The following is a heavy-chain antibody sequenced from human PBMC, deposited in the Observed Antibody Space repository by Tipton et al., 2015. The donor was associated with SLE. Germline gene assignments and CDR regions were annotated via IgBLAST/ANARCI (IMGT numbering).Heavy chain of an antibody. Sequence: SLRLSCAASGFTVSSNYMSWVRQAPGKGLEWVSYISPGSTKISYADSVKGRFTISRDNAKNSMYLQMNSLRPEDRAVYYCTREWLDAFDIWGRGAMVTVS. J-gene: IGHJ3*02. CDR1: GFTVSSNY. D-gene: IGHD5-12*01. CDR3: TREWLDAFDI. CDR2: ISPGSTKI. V-gene: IGHV3-11*04.